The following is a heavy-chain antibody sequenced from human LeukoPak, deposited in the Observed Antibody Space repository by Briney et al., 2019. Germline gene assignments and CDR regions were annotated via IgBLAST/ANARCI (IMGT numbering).Heavy chain of an antibody. Sequence: GGSLRLSCAASGFTFSSYWMHWVRQAPGKGLVWVSRINSDGSSRSYADSVKGRFTISRDNAKNTLYLQMNSLRAEDTAVYYCARDGGVWGSYRYPIDYWGQGTLVTVSS. V-gene: IGHV3-74*01. CDR2: INSDGSSR. D-gene: IGHD3-16*02. CDR3: ARDGGVWGSYRYPIDY. J-gene: IGHJ4*02. CDR1: GFTFSSYW.